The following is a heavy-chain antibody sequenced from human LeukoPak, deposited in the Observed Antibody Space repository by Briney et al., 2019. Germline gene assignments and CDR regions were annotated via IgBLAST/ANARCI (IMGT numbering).Heavy chain of an antibody. CDR1: GDSVSSDCAA. D-gene: IGHD3-16*01. CDR3: TRGGYYGLDV. CDR2: TYYRSKWYN. Sequence: SQTLSLTCAHSGDSVSSDCAAYIWIRQSPSRGLEWLGRTYYRSKWYNDYAVSVKSRITINPDTSKNQFSLQLNSVTPEDTGMYYCTRGGYYGLDVWGQGTTVTVSS. J-gene: IGHJ6*02. V-gene: IGHV6-1*01.